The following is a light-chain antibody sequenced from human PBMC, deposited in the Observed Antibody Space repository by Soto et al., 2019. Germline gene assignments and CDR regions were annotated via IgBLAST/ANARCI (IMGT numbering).Light chain of an antibody. CDR3: AAWDDSLSAFYV. CDR2: RNN. Sequence: TVTISCSGSSSNIGSNYVYWYQQLPGTAPKLLIYRNNQRPSGVPDRFSGSKSGTSASLAISGLRSEDEADYYCAAWDDSLSAFYVFGTGTKVTVL. J-gene: IGLJ1*01. CDR1: SSNIGSNY. V-gene: IGLV1-47*01.